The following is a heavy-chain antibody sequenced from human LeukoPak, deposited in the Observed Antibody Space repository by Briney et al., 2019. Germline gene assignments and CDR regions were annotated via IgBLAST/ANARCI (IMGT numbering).Heavy chain of an antibody. V-gene: IGHV3-23*01. Sequence: GGSLRLSCAASGFTFSSYAMSWVRQAPGKGLEWVSAISGSGGSTYYADSVKGRFTISRDNAKNSLYLQMNSLRAEDTAVYYCARSNLSWTKAFDIWGQGTMVTVSS. D-gene: IGHD1-1*01. J-gene: IGHJ3*02. CDR3: ARSNLSWTKAFDI. CDR1: GFTFSSYA. CDR2: ISGSGGST.